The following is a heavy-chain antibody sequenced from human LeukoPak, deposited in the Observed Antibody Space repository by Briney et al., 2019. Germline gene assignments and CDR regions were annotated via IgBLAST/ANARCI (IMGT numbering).Heavy chain of an antibody. D-gene: IGHD2/OR15-2a*01. CDR3: ARRGHFSDAFDI. CDR1: GFTFSSYD. CDR2: IGTAGDP. V-gene: IGHV3-13*05. Sequence: GGSLRLSCAASGFTFSSYDMHWVRQATGKGLEWVSAIGTAGDPYYPGSVKGRFTISRENAKNSLYHQMNSLRAGDTAVYYCARRGHFSDAFDIWGQGTMVTVSS. J-gene: IGHJ3*02.